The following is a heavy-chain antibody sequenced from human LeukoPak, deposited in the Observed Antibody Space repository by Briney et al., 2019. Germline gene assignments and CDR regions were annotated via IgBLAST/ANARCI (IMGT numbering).Heavy chain of an antibody. V-gene: IGHV3-23*01. D-gene: IGHD3-10*02. CDR2: ISGSGART. CDR3: AELGITMIGGV. CDR1: GFTFSSYA. Sequence: GGPLRLSCAASGFTFSSYAMSWVRQAPGKGLEWVSGISGSGARTYYADPVKGRFTISRDNSKNTLYLQMNSLRAEDTAVYYCAELGITMIGGVWGKGTTVTISS. J-gene: IGHJ6*04.